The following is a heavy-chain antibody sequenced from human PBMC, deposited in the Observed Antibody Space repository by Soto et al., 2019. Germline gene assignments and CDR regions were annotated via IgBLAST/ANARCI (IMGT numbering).Heavy chain of an antibody. CDR3: ARDPREVGVPGP. Sequence: GGSLRLSCAASGFTFSSYIMNWVRQAPGKGLEWVSSISSSSSYIYYADSVKGRFTISRDNAKNSLYLQMNSLRAEDTAVYYCARDPREVGVPGPWGQGTLVTVSS. CDR1: GFTFSSYI. CDR2: ISSSSSYI. D-gene: IGHD1-26*01. V-gene: IGHV3-21*01. J-gene: IGHJ5*02.